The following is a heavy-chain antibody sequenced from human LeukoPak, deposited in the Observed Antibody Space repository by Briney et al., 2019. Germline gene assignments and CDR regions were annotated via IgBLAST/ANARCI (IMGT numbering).Heavy chain of an antibody. CDR2: INHSGST. D-gene: IGHD4-17*01. CDR1: GGSFSGYY. J-gene: IGHJ6*04. V-gene: IGHV4-34*01. CDR3: ARGPTMTRGTYYYGMDV. Sequence: SETLSLTCAVYGGSFSGYYWSWIRQPPGKGLEWIGEINHSGSTNYNPSLKSRVTISVDTSKNQFSLKLSSVTAADTAVYYCARGPTMTRGTYYYGMDVWGKGTTVTVSS.